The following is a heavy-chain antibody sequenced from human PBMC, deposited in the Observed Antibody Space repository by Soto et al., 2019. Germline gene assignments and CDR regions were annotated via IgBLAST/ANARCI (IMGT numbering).Heavy chain of an antibody. Sequence: GGSLRLSCAASGFTFSNALMSWVRQAPGKGLEWVGRIKSKTDGGTTDYAAPVKGRFTISRDDSKNTLYLQMNRLKTEDTAVYYFTTEDIVATEFDYWGQGTLVSVS. CDR3: TTEDIVATEFDY. CDR2: IKSKTDGGTT. D-gene: IGHD5-12*01. CDR1: GFTFSNAL. V-gene: IGHV3-15*01. J-gene: IGHJ4*02.